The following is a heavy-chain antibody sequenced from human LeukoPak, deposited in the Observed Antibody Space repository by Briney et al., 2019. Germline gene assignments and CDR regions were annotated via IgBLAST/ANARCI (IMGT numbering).Heavy chain of an antibody. J-gene: IGHJ4*02. D-gene: IGHD3-10*01. CDR3: AKGTTMVRGVIITFDD. CDR2: ISGSGGST. V-gene: IGHV3-23*01. CDR1: GFTFSSYA. Sequence: QPGGSLRLSCAASGFTFSSYAMSWVRQAPGKGLEWVSAISGSGGSTYYADSVKGRFTISRDNSKNTLYLQMNSLRAEDTAVYYCAKGTTMVRGVIITFDDWGQGTLVTVSS.